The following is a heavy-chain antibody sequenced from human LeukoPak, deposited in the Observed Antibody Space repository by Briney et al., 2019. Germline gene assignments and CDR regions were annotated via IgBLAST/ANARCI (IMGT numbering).Heavy chain of an antibody. CDR2: ISSSSSYI. D-gene: IGHD5-24*01. J-gene: IGHJ3*02. CDR1: GFTFSSYS. V-gene: IGHV3-21*01. CDR3: ARDRFMAADAFDI. Sequence: GGSLRLSCAASGFTFSSYSITWVRQAPGKGLEWVSSISSSSSYIYYADSVKGRFTISRDNAKNSLYLQMNSLRAEDTAVYYCARDRFMAADAFDIWGQGTMVTVSS.